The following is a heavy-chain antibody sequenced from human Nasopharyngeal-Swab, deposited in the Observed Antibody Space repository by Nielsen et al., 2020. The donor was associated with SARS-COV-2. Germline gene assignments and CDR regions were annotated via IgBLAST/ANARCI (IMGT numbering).Heavy chain of an antibody. V-gene: IGHV4-59*01. Sequence: WIRQPPGKGLEWIGYIYYSGSTNYNPSLKSRVTISVDTFKNQFSLKLSSVTAADTAVYYCARVLGSIVVVPAAMPVYAFDIWGQGTRVTVSS. CDR3: ARVLGSIVVVPAAMPVYAFDI. J-gene: IGHJ3*02. CDR2: IYYSGST. D-gene: IGHD2-2*01.